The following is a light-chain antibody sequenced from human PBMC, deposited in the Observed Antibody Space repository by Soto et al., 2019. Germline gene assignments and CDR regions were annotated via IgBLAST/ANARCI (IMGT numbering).Light chain of an antibody. J-gene: IGLJ1*01. CDR2: EVS. CDR3: SSYRTGGPFV. V-gene: IGLV2-14*01. Sequence: QSALTQPASVSGSPGQSIAISCTGTSSDVGGYNYVSWYQQLPGKAPKLLISEVSNRPSGVSHRFSGSKSGNTASLTISGRQAEDEADYYCSSYRTGGPFVFGTGTKLTVL. CDR1: SSDVGGYNY.